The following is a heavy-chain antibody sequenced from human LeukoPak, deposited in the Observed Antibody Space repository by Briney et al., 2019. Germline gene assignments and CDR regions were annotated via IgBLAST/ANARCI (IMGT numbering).Heavy chain of an antibody. CDR3: ARDRRYYDSSGYYFHWYFDL. CDR1: GFTFNRYW. V-gene: IGHV3-53*01. J-gene: IGHJ2*01. Sequence: GGSLRLSCAASGFTFNRYWMHWVREAPGKGLEWVSVIYSGVSTYYSDSVKGRFTISRDNSKNTLYLQMNSLRAEDTALYYCARDRRYYDSSGYYFHWYFDLWGRGTLVTVSS. D-gene: IGHD3-22*01. CDR2: IYSGVST.